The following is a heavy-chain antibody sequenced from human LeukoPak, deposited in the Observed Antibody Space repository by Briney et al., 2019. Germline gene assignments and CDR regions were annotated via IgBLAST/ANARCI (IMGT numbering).Heavy chain of an antibody. CDR2: INPSGAST. CDR3: ARSSQVNSGSLVK. Sequence: ASVKVSCKASGYTFTSYYMHWVRQAPGQGLEWMGIINPSGASTIYAQMFQGRVTMTRDTSTSTVYMELSSLRSEDTAVYYCARSSQVNSGSLVKWGQGTLVTVSS. V-gene: IGHV1-46*01. CDR1: GYTFTSYY. J-gene: IGHJ4*02. D-gene: IGHD5-12*01.